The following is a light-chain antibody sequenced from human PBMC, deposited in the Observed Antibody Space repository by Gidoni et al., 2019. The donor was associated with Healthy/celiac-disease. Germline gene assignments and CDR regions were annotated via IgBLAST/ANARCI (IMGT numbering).Light chain of an antibody. V-gene: IGKV1-39*01. CDR2: AAS. Sequence: IQMTQYTSSLSASVGDRVTITCRASQSISSYLNWYQQKPGKAPKLLIYAASSLQSGVPSRFSGSGSGTDFTLTISSLQPEDFATYYCQQSYSTLYTFGQGTKLEIK. J-gene: IGKJ2*01. CDR1: QSISSY. CDR3: QQSYSTLYT.